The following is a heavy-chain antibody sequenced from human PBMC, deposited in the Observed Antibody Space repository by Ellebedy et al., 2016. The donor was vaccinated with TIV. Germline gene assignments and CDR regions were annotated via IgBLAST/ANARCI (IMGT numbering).Heavy chain of an antibody. J-gene: IGHJ1*01. Sequence: GESLKISXAASGFTFSTYGMSWVRQAPGKGLEWVAVIFYDGSQIHYADSVKGRFTISRDNSKNTLFLQLNSLRVEDTAVYYCTKAFRHYYDSSGWQHWGQGTLVTVSS. D-gene: IGHD3-22*01. CDR2: IFYDGSQI. CDR3: TKAFRHYYDSSGWQH. V-gene: IGHV3-33*03. CDR1: GFTFSTYG.